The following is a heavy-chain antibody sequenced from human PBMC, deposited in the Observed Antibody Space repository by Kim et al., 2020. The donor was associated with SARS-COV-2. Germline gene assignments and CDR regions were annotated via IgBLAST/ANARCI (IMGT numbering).Heavy chain of an antibody. V-gene: IGHV3-23*01. Sequence: GGSLRLSCAASGFTFSSYAMSWVRQAPGKGLEWVSAISGSGGSTYYADSVKGRFTISRDNSKNTLYLQMNSLRAEDTAVYYCAKDFGYDYYYGMDVWGQGTTVTVSS. CDR3: AKDFGYDYYYGMDV. J-gene: IGHJ6*02. CDR2: ISGSGGST. D-gene: IGHD3-16*01. CDR1: GFTFSSYA.